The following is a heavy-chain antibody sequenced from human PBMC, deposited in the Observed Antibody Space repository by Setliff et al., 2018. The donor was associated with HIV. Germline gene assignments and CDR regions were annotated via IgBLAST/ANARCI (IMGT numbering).Heavy chain of an antibody. V-gene: IGHV3-23*01. CDR1: GFTFSSYA. D-gene: IGHD6-19*01. J-gene: IGHJ4*02. Sequence: GGSLRLSCAASGFTFSSYAMSWVRQAPGKGLEWVSSISSSSSYIYYADSVKGRFSISRDNSKNTLYLQMNSLRVEDTAVYYCVKWAVDLSQWRAYFDYWGQGSLVTVSS. CDR2: ISSSSSYI. CDR3: VKWAVDLSQWRAYFDY.